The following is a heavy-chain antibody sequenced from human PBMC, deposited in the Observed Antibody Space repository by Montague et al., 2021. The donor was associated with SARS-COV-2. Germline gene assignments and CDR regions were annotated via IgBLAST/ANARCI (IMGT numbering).Heavy chain of an antibody. J-gene: IGHJ3*01. CDR2: ISSSSSST. D-gene: IGHD3-22*01. Sequence: SLRLSCAASGFPFSSYKMTWVRQAPGMRLEWISYISSSSSSTYYADSVKGRFTISRDNAKNSLYLQMNSLRDEDTAVYYCARAFNWSPDFDSSGSEAFDFWGPGTMVTVSS. CDR1: GFPFSSYK. CDR3: ARAFNWSPDFDSSGSEAFDF. V-gene: IGHV3-48*02.